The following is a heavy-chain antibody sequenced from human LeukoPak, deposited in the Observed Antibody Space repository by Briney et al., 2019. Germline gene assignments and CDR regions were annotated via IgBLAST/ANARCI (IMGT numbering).Heavy chain of an antibody. J-gene: IGHJ4*02. CDR1: GGSFSGYY. Sequence: SSETLSLTCAVYGGSFSGYYWSWIRQPPGKGLEWIGEINHSGSTNYNPSLKSRVTISVDTSKNQFSLKLSSVTAADTAVYYCARRSGGSCYSMWGQGTLVTVSS. CDR3: ARRSGGSCYSM. CDR2: INHSGST. V-gene: IGHV4-34*01. D-gene: IGHD2-15*01.